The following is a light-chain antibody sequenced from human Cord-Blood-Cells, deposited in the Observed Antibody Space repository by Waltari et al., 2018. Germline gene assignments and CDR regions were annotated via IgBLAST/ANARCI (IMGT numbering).Light chain of an antibody. V-gene: IGLV1-40*01. J-gene: IGLJ2*01. CDR1: SSNIGAGYD. CDR3: QSYDSSLSGSVV. CDR2: GNS. Sequence: QSVLTQPPSVSGAPGQRVTISCTGSSSNIGAGYDVHWYQQLPGTAPKLLIYGNSNRPSGVPDRFSCPKSGTSASLAITGLQAEDEADYYCQSYDSSLSGSVVFGGGTKLTVL.